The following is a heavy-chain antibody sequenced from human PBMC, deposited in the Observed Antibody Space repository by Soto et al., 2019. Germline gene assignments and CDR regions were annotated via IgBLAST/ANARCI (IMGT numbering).Heavy chain of an antibody. Sequence: EPLCLSCALSGGSISSSSYYWGWIRQPPGRGLEWMGSIYYSGSTSYNPSLKSRVTISVDTSKNQFSLKLSSVTAADTAVYYCARSLDRSGSYNAHRYYYYYGMDVWGQGTTVTVYS. CDR1: GGSISSSSYY. D-gene: IGHD3-10*01. CDR3: ARSLDRSGSYNAHRYYYYYGMDV. CDR2: IYYSGST. J-gene: IGHJ6*02. V-gene: IGHV4-39*01.